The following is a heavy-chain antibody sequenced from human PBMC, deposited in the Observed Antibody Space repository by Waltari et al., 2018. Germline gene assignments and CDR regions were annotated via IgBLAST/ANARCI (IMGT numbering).Heavy chain of an antibody. CDR2: RTHIVGTA. CDR3: ASLPTMVRGGTFNDAFDI. V-gene: IGHV1-69*14. CDR1: GGTFSSYA. J-gene: IGHJ3*02. Sequence: QVQLVQSGAEVKKPGSSVKVSCKASGGTFSSYAISWVRQAPGQGLEWMGGRTHIVGTANYAQKFHGRVTITADKSTSTAYMELSSLRAEDTAVYYCASLPTMVRGGTFNDAFDIWGQGTMVTVSS. D-gene: IGHD3-10*01.